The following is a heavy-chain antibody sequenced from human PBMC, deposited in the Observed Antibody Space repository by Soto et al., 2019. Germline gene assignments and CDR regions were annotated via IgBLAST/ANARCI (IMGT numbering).Heavy chain of an antibody. D-gene: IGHD4-17*01. CDR1: GGSISSSSYY. CDR2: IYHSGST. J-gene: IGHJ5*02. V-gene: IGHV4-39*07. Sequence: SETLSLTCTVSGGSISSSSYYWGWIRQPPGKGLEWIGYIYHSGSTYYNPSLKSRVTISVDRSKNQFSLKLSSVTAADTAVYYCATLATLDYGGKSSWFDPWGQGTLVTVSS. CDR3: ATLATLDYGGKSSWFDP.